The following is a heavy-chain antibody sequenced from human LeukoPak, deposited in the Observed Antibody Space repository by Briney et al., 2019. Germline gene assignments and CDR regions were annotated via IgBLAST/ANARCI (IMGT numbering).Heavy chain of an antibody. D-gene: IGHD6-19*01. CDR2: ISGSGGST. CDR3: ALGAVADLFDP. Sequence: GGSLRLSCAASGFTFSSYWMHWVRQAPGKGLEWVSAISGSGGSTYYADSVKGRFTISRDNSKNTLYLQMNSLRAEDTAVYYCALGAVADLFDPWGQGTLVTVSS. CDR1: GFTFSSYW. J-gene: IGHJ5*02. V-gene: IGHV3-23*01.